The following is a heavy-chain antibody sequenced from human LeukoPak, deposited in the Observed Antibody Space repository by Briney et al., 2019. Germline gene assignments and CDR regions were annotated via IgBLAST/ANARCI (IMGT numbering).Heavy chain of an antibody. V-gene: IGHV1-18*01. D-gene: IGHD3-3*01. Sequence: ASVKVSCKASGYTFTSYGISWVRQAPGQGLEWMGWISAYNGNTNYAQKLQGRVTMTTDTSTSTAYMELRSLRSDDTAVYYCARGPSDIYDFRSGYYRDYYYYMDVWGKGTTVTISS. CDR1: GYTFTSYG. CDR3: ARGPSDIYDFRSGYYRDYYYYMDV. CDR2: ISAYNGNT. J-gene: IGHJ6*03.